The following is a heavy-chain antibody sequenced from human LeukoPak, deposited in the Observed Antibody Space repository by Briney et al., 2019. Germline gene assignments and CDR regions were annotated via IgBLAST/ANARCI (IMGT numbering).Heavy chain of an antibody. CDR1: GFTFSSYG. D-gene: IGHD6-19*01. V-gene: IGHV3-9*01. CDR2: ISWNSGSI. J-gene: IGHJ2*01. CDR3: AKAHSSGWWYWYFDL. Sequence: SGGSLRLSCAASGFTFSSYGIHWVRQAPGKGLEWVSGISWNSGSIGYADSVKGRFTISRDNAKNSLYLQMNSLRAEDTALYYCAKAHSSGWWYWYFDLWGRGTLVTVSS.